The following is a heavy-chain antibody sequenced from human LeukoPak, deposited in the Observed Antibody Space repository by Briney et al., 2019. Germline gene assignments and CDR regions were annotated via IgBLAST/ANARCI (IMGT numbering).Heavy chain of an antibody. D-gene: IGHD3-16*02. CDR2: ISGSGGST. Sequence: LGGSLRLSCAASGFTFSSYAMSWVRQAPGKGLEWVSAISGSGGSTYYADSVKGRFTISRDNSKNTLYLQMNSLRAEDTAVYYCARVWGSYRSFDYWGRGTLVTVSS. CDR3: ARVWGSYRSFDY. CDR1: GFTFSSYA. J-gene: IGHJ4*02. V-gene: IGHV3-23*01.